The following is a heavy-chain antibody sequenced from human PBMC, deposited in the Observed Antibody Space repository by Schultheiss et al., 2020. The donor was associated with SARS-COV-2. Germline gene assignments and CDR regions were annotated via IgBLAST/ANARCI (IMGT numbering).Heavy chain of an antibody. J-gene: IGHJ3*02. CDR1: GFTVSSNY. Sequence: GESLKIPCAASGFTVSSNYMSWVRQAPGKGLEWVSYISSSGSTIYYADSVKGRFTISRDNAKNSLYLQMNSLRAEDTAVYYCAREETVTTNDAFDIWGQGTMVTVSS. D-gene: IGHD4-11*01. V-gene: IGHV3-11*04. CDR2: ISSSGSTI. CDR3: AREETVTTNDAFDI.